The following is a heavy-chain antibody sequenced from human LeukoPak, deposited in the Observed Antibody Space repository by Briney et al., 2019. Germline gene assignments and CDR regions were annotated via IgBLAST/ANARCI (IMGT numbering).Heavy chain of an antibody. D-gene: IGHD1-14*01. V-gene: IGHV4-34*01. CDR3: ATVTQYYYYYYMDV. CDR2: INHSGST. J-gene: IGHJ6*03. Sequence: SETLSLTCAVYGGPFSGYYWSWIRQPPGKGLEWIGEINHSGSTNYNPSLKSRVTISVDTSKNQFSLKLSSVTAADTAVYYCATVTQYYYYYYMDVWGKGTTVTVSS. CDR1: GGPFSGYY.